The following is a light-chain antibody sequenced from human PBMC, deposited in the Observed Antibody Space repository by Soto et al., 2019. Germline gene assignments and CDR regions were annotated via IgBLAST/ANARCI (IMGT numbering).Light chain of an antibody. V-gene: IGLV2-11*01. CDR1: SSDVGGYNY. CDR2: DVS. Sequence: QSALTQPRSVSGSPGQSVTISCTGTSSDVGGYNYVSWHQQHPGKAPKVMIYDVSRRPSGVPDRFSGSKSGNTASLTISGLQAEDEADYYCCSYAGSYTRVFGGGTKVTVL. CDR3: CSYAGSYTRV. J-gene: IGLJ3*02.